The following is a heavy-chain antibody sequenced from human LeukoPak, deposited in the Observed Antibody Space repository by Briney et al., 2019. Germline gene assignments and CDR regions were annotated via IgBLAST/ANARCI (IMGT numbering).Heavy chain of an antibody. Sequence: ASVKVSCKASGYTFTSYGISWVRQAPGQGLEWMGWIGAYNGNTNYAQKLQGRVTMTTDTSTSTAYMELRSLRSDDTAVYYCARAWGYSSSLDFDYWGQGTLVTVSS. CDR2: IGAYNGNT. J-gene: IGHJ4*02. D-gene: IGHD6-13*01. CDR3: ARAWGYSSSLDFDY. V-gene: IGHV1-18*01. CDR1: GYTFTSYG.